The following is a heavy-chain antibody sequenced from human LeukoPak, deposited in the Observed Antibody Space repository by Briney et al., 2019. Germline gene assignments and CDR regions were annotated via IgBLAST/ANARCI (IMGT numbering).Heavy chain of an antibody. CDR3: ARGKSMVRGVPSYFDY. V-gene: IGHV4-30-4*01. Sequence: SQTLSLTCTVSGGSISSGDYYWSWIRQPPGKGLEWIGYIYYSGSTYYNPSLKSRVTISVDTSKNQFSLKLSSVTAAGTAVYYCARGKSMVRGVPSYFDYWGQGTLVTVSS. J-gene: IGHJ4*02. CDR1: GGSISSGDYY. D-gene: IGHD3-10*01. CDR2: IYYSGST.